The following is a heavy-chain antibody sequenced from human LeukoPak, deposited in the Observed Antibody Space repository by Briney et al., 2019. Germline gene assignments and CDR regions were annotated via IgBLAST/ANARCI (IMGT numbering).Heavy chain of an antibody. CDR1: GYTFTGYY. Sequence: ASVKVSCKASGYTFTGYYMHWVRQATGQGLEWMGWMNPNSGNTGYAQKFQGRVTMTRNTSISTAYMELSSLRSEDTAVYYCARGVFTMVRGVPNIYYYYYGMDVWGQGTTVTVSS. CDR3: ARGVFTMVRGVPNIYYYYYGMDV. J-gene: IGHJ6*02. V-gene: IGHV1-8*02. D-gene: IGHD3-10*01. CDR2: MNPNSGNT.